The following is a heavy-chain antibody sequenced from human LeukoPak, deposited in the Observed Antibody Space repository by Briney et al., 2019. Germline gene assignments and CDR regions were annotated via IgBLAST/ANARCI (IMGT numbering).Heavy chain of an antibody. J-gene: IGHJ5*02. D-gene: IGHD5-18*01. CDR2: IRYDGSNK. CDR3: AKDREIQLWLLNDNWFDP. Sequence: GGSLRLSCAASGFTFSSYGMHWVRQAPGKGLEGVAFIRYDGSNKYYADSVKGRFTISRDNSKNTLYLQMNSLRAEDTAVYYCAKDREIQLWLLNDNWFDPWGQGTLVTVSS. V-gene: IGHV3-30*02. CDR1: GFTFSSYG.